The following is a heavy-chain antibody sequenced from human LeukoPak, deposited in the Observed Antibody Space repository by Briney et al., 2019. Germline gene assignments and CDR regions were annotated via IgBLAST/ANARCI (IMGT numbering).Heavy chain of an antibody. D-gene: IGHD1-26*01. CDR3: AKSSREWELLDAFDI. CDR2: ISGSGVRT. J-gene: IGHJ3*02. V-gene: IGHV3-23*01. Sequence: GGSLRLSCVVSGFTFSNYGMSWVRQAPGKGPEWVSGISGSGVRTDYADSVKGRFTISRDNAKNTLYLQMNSLSTEDTAVYYCAKSSREWELLDAFDIWGQGTMVTVSS. CDR1: GFTFSNYG.